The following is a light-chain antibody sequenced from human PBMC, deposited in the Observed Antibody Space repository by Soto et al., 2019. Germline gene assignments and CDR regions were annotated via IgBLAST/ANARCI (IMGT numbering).Light chain of an antibody. V-gene: IGKV2-24*01. CDR3: MQATHSPWA. CDR2: KVS. CDR1: QSLVHSDGNTY. Sequence: DIVMTQTPLSSPVTLGQPASISCRYSQSLVHSDGNTYLSWLQQRPGQPPRLLIYKVSNRFSRVPDRFSSSAEGKDFTLKISRVEAEDVGVYYWMQATHSPWAFGQGTKVEIK. J-gene: IGKJ1*01.